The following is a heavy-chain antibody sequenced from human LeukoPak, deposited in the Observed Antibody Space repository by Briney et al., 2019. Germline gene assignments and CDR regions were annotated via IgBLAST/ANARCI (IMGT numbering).Heavy chain of an antibody. CDR3: ATDYATLRAFDI. J-gene: IGHJ3*02. Sequence: ASVKVSCKVSGYTLTELSMHWVRQAPGKGLEWMGGFDPEDGETIYAQKFQGRVTMTEDTSTDTAYMERSSLRSEDTAVYYCATDYATLRAFDIWGQGTMVTVSS. CDR1: GYTLTELS. CDR2: FDPEDGET. V-gene: IGHV1-24*01. D-gene: IGHD1-1*01.